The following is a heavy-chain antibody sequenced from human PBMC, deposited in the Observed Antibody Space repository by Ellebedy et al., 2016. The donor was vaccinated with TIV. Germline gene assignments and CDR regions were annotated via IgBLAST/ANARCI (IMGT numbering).Heavy chain of an antibody. CDR1: GFIFNNYG. J-gene: IGHJ3*02. CDR3: TDDPWCVGPAFDI. CDR2: ISYDGSYK. V-gene: IGHV3-30*18. Sequence: GESLKISCVASGFIFNNYGLHWVRHAPGKGLEWVTDISYDGSYKNYGDSVKGRLTISRDNSKNTLYLQMDSLRAEDTARYYCTDDPWCVGPAFDIWGLGTMVTVSS. D-gene: IGHD2-15*01.